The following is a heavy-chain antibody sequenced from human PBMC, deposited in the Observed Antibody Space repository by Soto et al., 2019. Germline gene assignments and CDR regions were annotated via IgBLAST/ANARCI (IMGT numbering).Heavy chain of an antibody. V-gene: IGHV3-23*01. CDR1: GFTFSSYA. D-gene: IGHD2-2*01. CDR2: ISGSGGST. Sequence: EVQLLESGGGLVQPGGSLRLSCAASGFTFSSYAMSWVRQAPGKGLEWVSAISGSGGSTYYADSVKGRFTISRDNSKNTLYLQMNSLRAEDMAVYYCAKTRPLHKDIVVVPAAIRRPSTSFGYFDLWGRGTLVTVSS. CDR3: AKTRPLHKDIVVVPAAIRRPSTSFGYFDL. J-gene: IGHJ2*01.